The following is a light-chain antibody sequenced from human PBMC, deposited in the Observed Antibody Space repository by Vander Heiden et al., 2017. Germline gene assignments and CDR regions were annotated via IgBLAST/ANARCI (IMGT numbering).Light chain of an antibody. CDR1: KLGDKY. J-gene: IGLJ2*01. CDR2: QDS. V-gene: IGLV3-1*01. Sequence: SYELTPPPSVSVSPGQTASITCSGDKLGDKYACWYQQKPGQSPVLVIYQDSKRPSGIPERFSGSNSGNTATLTISGTQAMDEADYYCQAWDVYSVVFGGGTKLTVL. CDR3: QAWDVYSVV.